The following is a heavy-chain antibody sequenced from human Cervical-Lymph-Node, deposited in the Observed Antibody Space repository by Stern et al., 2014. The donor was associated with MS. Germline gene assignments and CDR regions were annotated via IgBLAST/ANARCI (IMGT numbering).Heavy chain of an antibody. CDR2: ITNVGST. D-gene: IGHD1-1*01. Sequence: EVQLVESGGGVIQPGGSLRLSCTASGFTVSRDYMTWVRQAPVKGLEWVSIITNVGSTFYTASVKGRFTISRDDSKNTVYLHMTSLRAEDTAMYYCARDTSSPERSDWWGQGTLVTVSS. CDR1: GFTVSRDY. V-gene: IGHV3-53*01. CDR3: ARDTSSPERSDW. J-gene: IGHJ4*02.